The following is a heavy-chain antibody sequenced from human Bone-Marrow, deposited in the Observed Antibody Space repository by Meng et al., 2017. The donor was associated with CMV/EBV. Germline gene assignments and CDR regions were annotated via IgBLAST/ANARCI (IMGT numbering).Heavy chain of an antibody. CDR2: INHSGST. J-gene: IGHJ4*02. Sequence: SETLSLTCAVYGGSFSGYYWSWIRQPPGKGLEWIGEINHSGSTNYNPSLKSRVTISVDTSKNQFSLKLSSVTAADTAVYYCASNSPILRFLEWLPYSYYWGQGTLVTASS. D-gene: IGHD3-3*01. CDR3: ASNSPILRFLEWLPYSYY. V-gene: IGHV4-34*01. CDR1: GGSFSGYY.